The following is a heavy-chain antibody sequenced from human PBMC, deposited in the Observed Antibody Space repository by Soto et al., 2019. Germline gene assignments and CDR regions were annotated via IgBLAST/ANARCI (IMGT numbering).Heavy chain of an antibody. J-gene: IGHJ6*02. CDR1: GGSTSSYY. V-gene: IGHV4-4*07. Sequence: SLTCTVSGGSTSSYYWSWIRQPAGKGLEWIGRIYTSGSTNYNPSLKSRVTMSVDTSKNQFSLKLSSVTAADTAVYYCARDWFQSFPGIAVAGTFLGGMDVWGQGTTVTVSS. D-gene: IGHD6-19*01. CDR3: ARDWFQSFPGIAVAGTFLGGMDV. CDR2: IYTSGST.